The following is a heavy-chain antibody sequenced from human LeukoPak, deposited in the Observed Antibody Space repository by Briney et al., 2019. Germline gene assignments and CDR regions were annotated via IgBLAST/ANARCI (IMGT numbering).Heavy chain of an antibody. D-gene: IGHD3-10*01. CDR1: GFTFSSYA. CDR2: ISGSGGST. Sequence: GGSLRLSCAASGFTFSSYAMSWVRQAPGKGLEWVSTISGSGGSTYYADSVKGRFTISRDNSKNTLYLQMNSLRAEDTAVYYCAKGRLLWFGPNAFDIWGQGTMVTVSS. V-gene: IGHV3-23*01. CDR3: AKGRLLWFGPNAFDI. J-gene: IGHJ3*02.